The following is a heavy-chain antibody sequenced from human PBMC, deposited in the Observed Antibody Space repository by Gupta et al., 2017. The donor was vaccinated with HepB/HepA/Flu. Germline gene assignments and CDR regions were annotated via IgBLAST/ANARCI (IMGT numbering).Heavy chain of an antibody. CDR3: ASGPDWFDP. CDR2: TYYRSKWHN. V-gene: IGHV6-1*01. CDR1: GDSVSSNSAA. J-gene: IGHJ5*02. Sequence: QVQLQQSGPGLVKPSQTLSLTCAISGDSVSSNSAAWNWIRQSTSRGLEWLGRTYYRSKWHNEYAVSVKSRITINPDTSKNQFSLQLNSVTPEDTAIYYCASGPDWFDPWGQGTLVTVSS.